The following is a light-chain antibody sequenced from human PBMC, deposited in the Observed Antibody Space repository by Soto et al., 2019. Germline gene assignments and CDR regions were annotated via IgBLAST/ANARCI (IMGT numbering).Light chain of an antibody. J-gene: IGKJ1*01. CDR1: QSISWW. V-gene: IGKV1-5*01. CDR2: AAS. CDR3: QHFSSHYGT. Sequence: DIPMTQSPSTLSASVGDRVTITCRASQSISWWLAWYQQKPGRAPKLLILAASSLASGVPSRFSGSGSGTEFTLTISRLQPDDFATYYCQHFSSHYGTFGQGSKVEIK.